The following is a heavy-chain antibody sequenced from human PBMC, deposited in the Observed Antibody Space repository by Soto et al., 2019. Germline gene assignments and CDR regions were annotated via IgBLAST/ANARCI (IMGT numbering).Heavy chain of an antibody. Sequence: SETLSLTCTVSGGSISSYYWSWIRQPPGKGLEWIGYIYYSGSTNYNPSLKSRVTISVDTSKNQFSLKLSSVTAADTAVYYCARLNRPVTMVRGVIIKDWFDPWGQGTPVTVSS. CDR3: ARLNRPVTMVRGVIIKDWFDP. CDR1: GGSISSYY. V-gene: IGHV4-59*08. CDR2: IYYSGST. J-gene: IGHJ5*02. D-gene: IGHD3-10*01.